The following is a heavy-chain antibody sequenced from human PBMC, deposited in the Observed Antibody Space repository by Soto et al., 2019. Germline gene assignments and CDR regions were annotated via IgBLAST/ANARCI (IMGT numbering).Heavy chain of an antibody. CDR3: SLSDRYYGMDG. J-gene: IGHJ6*02. V-gene: IGHV3-23*01. CDR2: ISTSGGST. CDR1: GFTFSSYA. Sequence: EVQLLESGGGLVQPGGSLRLSCAASGFTFSSYAMSWVRQAPGKGLEWVSSISTSGGSTYYADSVKGRFTISRDNSNNTLYLQMNSLRAEDTAVYYCSLSDRYYGMDGWGLGTTVTVSS.